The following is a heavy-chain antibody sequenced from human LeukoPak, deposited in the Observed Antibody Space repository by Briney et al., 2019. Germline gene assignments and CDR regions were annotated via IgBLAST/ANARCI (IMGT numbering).Heavy chain of an antibody. CDR3: ARLPPRAYYDFWRLYYFDY. CDR1: GFTFSDYY. CDR2: TSSSGSTI. Sequence: GGSLRLSCAASGFTFSDYYMSWIRQAPGKGLEWVSYTSSSGSTIYYADSVKGRFTISRDNAKNSLYLQMNSLRAEDTAVYYCARLPPRAYYDFWRLYYFDYWGQGTLVTVSS. D-gene: IGHD3-3*01. J-gene: IGHJ4*02. V-gene: IGHV3-11*04.